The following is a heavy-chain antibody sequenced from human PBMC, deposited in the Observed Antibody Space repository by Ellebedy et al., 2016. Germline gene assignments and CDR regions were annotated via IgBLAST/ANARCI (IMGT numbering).Heavy chain of an antibody. Sequence: SETLSLTXTVSGGSISSGYYWGWIRQPPGKGLEWIGSIYHSGSTYYNPSLKSRVTISVDTSKNQFSLKLSSVTAADTAVYYCARDLDTQGPYYFDYWGQGTLVTVSS. CDR3: ARDLDTQGPYYFDY. J-gene: IGHJ4*02. D-gene: IGHD5-18*01. V-gene: IGHV4-38-2*02. CDR1: GGSISSGYY. CDR2: IYHSGST.